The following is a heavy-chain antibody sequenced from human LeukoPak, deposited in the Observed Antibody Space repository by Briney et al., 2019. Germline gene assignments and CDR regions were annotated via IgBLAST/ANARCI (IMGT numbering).Heavy chain of an antibody. CDR3: ATGEGAYCGGDCYSDAFDI. Sequence: ASVKVSCKVSGYTLTELSMHWVRQAPGKGLEWMGGFDPEDGETTYAQKFQGRVTMTEDTSTDTAYMELSSLRSEDTAVYYCATGEGAYCGGDCYSDAFDIWGQGTMVTVSS. V-gene: IGHV1-24*01. J-gene: IGHJ3*02. CDR2: FDPEDGET. CDR1: GYTLTELS. D-gene: IGHD2-21*02.